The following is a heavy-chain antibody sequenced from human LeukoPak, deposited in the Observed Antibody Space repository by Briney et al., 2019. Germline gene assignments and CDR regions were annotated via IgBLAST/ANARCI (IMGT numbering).Heavy chain of an antibody. CDR3: ARDRYSSGY. CDR2: IHYTGST. V-gene: IGHV4-59*01. J-gene: IGHJ4*02. Sequence: SETLSLTCVVSGGSINNYYWSWIGHFPGKGLEWIGYIHYTGSTSYNPSFKSRVTISVDTAKNQFSLKVTSVTAADTAVYYCARDRYSSGYWGQGTLVTVSS. CDR1: GGSINNYY. D-gene: IGHD6-19*01.